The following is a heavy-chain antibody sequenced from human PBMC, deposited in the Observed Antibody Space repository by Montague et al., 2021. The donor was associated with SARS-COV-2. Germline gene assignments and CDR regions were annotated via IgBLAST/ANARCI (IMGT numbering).Heavy chain of an antibody. Sequence: SETLSLTCTVSGDSINDHYWSWIRQPPGKGLEWIGNTFYSGSTMYNPSLKSRVTISVDTSKNQFSLNLSSVTAADPAVYFCARLSGYNPFDAFDIWGPGTMVTVSS. CDR1: GDSINDHY. J-gene: IGHJ3*02. CDR3: ARLSGYNPFDAFDI. D-gene: IGHD5-24*01. V-gene: IGHV4-59*11. CDR2: TFYSGST.